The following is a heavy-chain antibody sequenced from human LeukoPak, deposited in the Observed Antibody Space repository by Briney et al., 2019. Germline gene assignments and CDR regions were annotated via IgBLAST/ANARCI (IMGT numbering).Heavy chain of an antibody. V-gene: IGHV3-23*01. Sequence: GGSLRLSCAASGFTFSDYAMSWVRQAPGKGLEWVSAVNGRGGSTYYADSVKGRFTISRDNSKNTVYLQMHSLRAEDTAIIYCAKNRGGPDGHFYFHYWGQGALVTVSS. J-gene: IGHJ4*02. D-gene: IGHD3-10*01. CDR2: VNGRGGST. CDR1: GFTFSDYA. CDR3: AKNRGGPDGHFYFHY.